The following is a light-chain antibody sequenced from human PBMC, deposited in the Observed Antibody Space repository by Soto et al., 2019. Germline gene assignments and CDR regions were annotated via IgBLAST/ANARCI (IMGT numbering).Light chain of an antibody. CDR2: HAS. CDR1: QTINNW. J-gene: IGKJ1*01. CDR3: QHYNRYPWT. V-gene: IGKV1-5*01. Sequence: DIQMTQSPSTLSSSIGDRVTITCRASQTINNWLAWYQQKPGKAPNLLIYHASNLATGVPSRFSGSAFGTEFTLTISSLQPDDFATYYCQHYNRYPWTFGQGTKVEIK.